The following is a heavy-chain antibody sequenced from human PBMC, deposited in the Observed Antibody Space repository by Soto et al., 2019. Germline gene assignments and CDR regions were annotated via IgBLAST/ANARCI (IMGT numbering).Heavy chain of an antibody. CDR1: GGSISSYY. Sequence: SETLSLTCTVSGGSISSYYWSWIRQPPGKGLEWIGYIYYSGSSNYNPSPKSRVTISVDTSKNQFSLKLSSVTAADTAVYYCATSVRFLEWLSPYYYMDVWGKGTTVTVSS. V-gene: IGHV4-59*01. J-gene: IGHJ6*03. CDR2: IYYSGSS. D-gene: IGHD3-3*01. CDR3: ATSVRFLEWLSPYYYMDV.